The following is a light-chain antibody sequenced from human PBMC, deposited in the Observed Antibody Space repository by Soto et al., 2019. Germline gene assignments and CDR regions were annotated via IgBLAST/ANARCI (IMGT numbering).Light chain of an antibody. CDR3: QSFDTSLSGFVV. Sequence: QSVLTQPPSMSGAPGQRVTISCTGSSSNIGAGYDVHWYQQHPGTAPKLLIFDNNNRPSGVPDRFSGSKSDTSASLAITGLQAEDEADYSCQSFDTSLSGFVVFGGGTTLTVL. J-gene: IGLJ2*01. CDR2: DNN. V-gene: IGLV1-40*01. CDR1: SSNIGAGYD.